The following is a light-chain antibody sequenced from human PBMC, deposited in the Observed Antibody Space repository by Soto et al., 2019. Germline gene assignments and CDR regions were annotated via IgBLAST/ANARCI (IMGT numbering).Light chain of an antibody. J-gene: IGKJ4*01. CDR1: QTGNNN. Sequence: IVLSQFPGTLSLSRGARAILSCRASQTGNNNYLAWYQNKSGQAPRLLIYGVYTRASGIPDRISGSGSGTEFNLTISRLQSEDFAVYYCQQYNKWPLTFGGGTKGEI. CDR3: QQYNKWPLT. V-gene: IGKV3D-15*01. CDR2: GVY.